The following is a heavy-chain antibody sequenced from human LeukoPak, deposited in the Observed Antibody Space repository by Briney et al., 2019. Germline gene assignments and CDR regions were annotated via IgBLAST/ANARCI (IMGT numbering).Heavy chain of an antibody. Sequence: GGSLRLSCAASGFTFSSYAMTWDRQAPGKGLEWVSAISGSGGSTYYADSVKGRFTISRDNSRNTLYLQMNSLRAEDTAVYYCARRVVYYFDYWGQGTLVTVSS. CDR2: ISGSGGST. J-gene: IGHJ4*02. CDR1: GFTFSSYA. CDR3: ARRVVYYFDY. V-gene: IGHV3-23*01. D-gene: IGHD2-15*01.